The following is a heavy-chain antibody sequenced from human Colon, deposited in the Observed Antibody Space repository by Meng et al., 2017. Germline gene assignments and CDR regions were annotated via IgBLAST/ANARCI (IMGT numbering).Heavy chain of an antibody. Sequence: ASVKVSCKASGYTFTSYDINWVRQAPGQGPEWMRWMNPTSGNTGYAQKFQGRVSMTRDTSISTAYMELSSLTSEDTAVYYCARAATASIAVAGKRMDVWGQGTMVTVSS. V-gene: IGHV1-8*01. J-gene: IGHJ6*02. CDR2: MNPTSGNT. CDR1: GYTFTSYD. D-gene: IGHD6-19*01. CDR3: ARAATASIAVAGKRMDV.